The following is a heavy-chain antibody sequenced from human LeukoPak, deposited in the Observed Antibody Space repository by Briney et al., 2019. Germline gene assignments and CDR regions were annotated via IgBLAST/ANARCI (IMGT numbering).Heavy chain of an antibody. CDR1: GGSFSGYY. CDR3: ARSSGSSDYGN. CDR2: INHSGST. Sequence: PSETLSLTCAVYGGSFSGYYWSWIRQPPGKGLEWIGEINHSGSTNYNPSLKSRVTISVDTSKNQFSLKLSSVTAGDTAVYYCARSSGSSDYGNWGQGTLVTVSS. V-gene: IGHV4-34*01. J-gene: IGHJ4*02. D-gene: IGHD4-17*01.